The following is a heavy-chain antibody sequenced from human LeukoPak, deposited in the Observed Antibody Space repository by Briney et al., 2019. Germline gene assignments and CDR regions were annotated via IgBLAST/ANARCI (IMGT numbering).Heavy chain of an antibody. V-gene: IGHV1-2*02. D-gene: IGHD1-26*01. J-gene: IGHJ4*02. CDR2: INPNSGDT. CDR3: ARGSTVGATESWGFDY. Sequence: ASVRVSCKASGYTFTGYYIHWVRQAPGQGLEWMGWINPNSGDTHYAQKFQGRVTMTRDTSISTAYMELSRLRSDDTAIYYCARGSTVGATESWGFDYWGQGNPVTVSS. CDR1: GYTFTGYY.